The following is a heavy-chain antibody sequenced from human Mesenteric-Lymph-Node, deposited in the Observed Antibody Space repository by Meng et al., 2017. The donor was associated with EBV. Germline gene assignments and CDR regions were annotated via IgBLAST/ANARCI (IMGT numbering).Heavy chain of an antibody. V-gene: IGHV4-39*01. Sequence: QLQLQESGPGLVKPSETLSLTCTVSCGSISNSNFYWGWIRQRPGKGLEWIGSIFHSGSTYYNPSLKSRVTVSVDTSKNQFSLKLNSVTTADTAMYYCARPRRWLQSEFDFWGPGTLVTVSS. J-gene: IGHJ4*02. CDR1: CGSISNSNFY. CDR3: ARPRRWLQSEFDF. D-gene: IGHD5-24*01. CDR2: IFHSGST.